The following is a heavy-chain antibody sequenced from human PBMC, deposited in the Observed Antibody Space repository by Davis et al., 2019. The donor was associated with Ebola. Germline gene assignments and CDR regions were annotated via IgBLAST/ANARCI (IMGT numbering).Heavy chain of an antibody. D-gene: IGHD1-14*01. Sequence: GSLRLSCAVYGGSISDYYGSWIRQPPGKGLEWIGETSQSGSTSYNPSLGSRVTLSVDTSKNQFSLSLSSVTAADTAVYYCARGHRNNPVYWGQGTLVTVSS. J-gene: IGHJ4*02. CDR3: ARGHRNNPVY. CDR2: TSQSGST. V-gene: IGHV4-34*01. CDR1: GGSISDYY.